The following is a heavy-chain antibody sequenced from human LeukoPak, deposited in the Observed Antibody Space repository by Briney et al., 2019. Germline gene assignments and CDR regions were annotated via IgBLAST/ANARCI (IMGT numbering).Heavy chain of an antibody. Sequence: GASVTVSCKASGYIFTSYYMHWVRQAPEQGLEWMGIINPSGGSTIYAQKFQGRVTMTRDTSTSTVYMELRSLRSEDTAVYYCARDPFGNGYWGQGTLVTVSS. CDR1: GYIFTSYY. CDR3: ARDPFGNGY. V-gene: IGHV1-46*01. J-gene: IGHJ4*02. CDR2: INPSGGST. D-gene: IGHD4-23*01.